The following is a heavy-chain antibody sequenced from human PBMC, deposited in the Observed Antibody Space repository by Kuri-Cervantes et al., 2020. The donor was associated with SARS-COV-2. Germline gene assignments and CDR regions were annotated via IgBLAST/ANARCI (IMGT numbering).Heavy chain of an antibody. V-gene: IGHV4-59*01. CDR2: IYYSGST. CDR1: GGSISSYY. J-gene: IGHJ5*02. Sequence: SETLSLTCTVSGGSISSYYWSWIRQPPGKGLEWIGYIYYSGSTNYNPSLKSRVTISVDTSKNQFSPKLSSVTAADTAVYYCARDLYSSGLEYNWFDPRGQGTLVTVSS. CDR3: ARDLYSSGLEYNWFDP. D-gene: IGHD6-19*01.